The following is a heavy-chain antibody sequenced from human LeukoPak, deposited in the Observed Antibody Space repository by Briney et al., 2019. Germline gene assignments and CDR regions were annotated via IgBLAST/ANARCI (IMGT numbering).Heavy chain of an antibody. CDR1: GGSFSGYY. CDR2: INHSGST. CDR3: ARGNSWTKDFDY. J-gene: IGHJ4*02. Sequence: SETLSLTCAVYGGSFSGYYWSWIRQPPGKGLEWIGEINHSGSTNYNPSLKSRVTMSVDTSKNQFSLKLSSVTAADTAVYYCARGNSWTKDFDYWGQGTLVTVSS. D-gene: IGHD6-13*01. V-gene: IGHV4-34*01.